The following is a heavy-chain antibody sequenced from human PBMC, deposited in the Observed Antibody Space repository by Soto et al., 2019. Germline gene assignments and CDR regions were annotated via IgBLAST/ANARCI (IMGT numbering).Heavy chain of an antibody. CDR3: AKSPGRQWSSFFDY. Sequence: GGSLRLSCAASGIIFTGFGMHWVRQAPGKGLEWVPAIRCSGGNTYYADSVKGRFTISRDNSKNTLYLQMNSLRAEDTAVYYCAKSPGRQWSSFFDYWGQGTLVTVSS. J-gene: IGHJ4*02. V-gene: IGHV3-23*01. CDR1: GIIFTGFG. D-gene: IGHD6-19*01. CDR2: IRCSGGNT.